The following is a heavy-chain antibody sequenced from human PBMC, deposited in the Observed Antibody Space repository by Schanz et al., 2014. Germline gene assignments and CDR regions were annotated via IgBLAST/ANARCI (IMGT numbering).Heavy chain of an antibody. CDR3: AEGLGTRSNNFDY. D-gene: IGHD6-13*01. CDR1: GFTFSSFG. CDR2: IQNDGSNY. J-gene: IGHJ4*02. Sequence: QVQLVESGGGVVQPGGSLRLSCAASGFTFSSFGMHWVRQAPGKGLEWVAFIQNDGSNYYHADSVKGRFTISRDNSKNTLYLQINSLRTEDTAVFYCAEGLGTRSNNFDYWGQGTLVTVSS. V-gene: IGHV3-30*02.